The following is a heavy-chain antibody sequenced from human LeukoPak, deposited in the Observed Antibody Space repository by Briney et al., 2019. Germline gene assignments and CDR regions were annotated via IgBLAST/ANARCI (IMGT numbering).Heavy chain of an antibody. CDR2: IKQDGSEK. CDR3: ARVSSSGWSDYYYYYYMDV. J-gene: IGHJ6*03. V-gene: IGHV3-7*01. Sequence: GGSLGLSCAASGFTCSSYWMSWVRQAPGKGLEWVANIKQDGSEKYYVDSVKGRFTISRDNAKNSLYLQMNSLRAEDTAVYYCARVSSSGWSDYYYYYYMDVWGKGTTVTVSS. D-gene: IGHD6-19*01. CDR1: GFTCSSYW.